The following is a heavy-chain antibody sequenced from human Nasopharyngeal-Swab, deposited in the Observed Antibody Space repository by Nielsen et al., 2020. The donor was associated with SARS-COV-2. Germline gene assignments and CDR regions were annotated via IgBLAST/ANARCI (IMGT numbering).Heavy chain of an antibody. Sequence: GESLTISCTASGFTFGDYAMSWFRQAPGKGLEWVGFIRSKAYGGTTEYAASVKGRFTISRDDSKSIAYLQMNSLKTEDTAVYYCTRDDWLDTAMVEYWGQGTLVTVSS. V-gene: IGHV3-49*03. CDR2: IRSKAYGGTT. CDR1: GFTFGDYA. CDR3: TRDDWLDTAMVEY. J-gene: IGHJ4*02. D-gene: IGHD5-18*01.